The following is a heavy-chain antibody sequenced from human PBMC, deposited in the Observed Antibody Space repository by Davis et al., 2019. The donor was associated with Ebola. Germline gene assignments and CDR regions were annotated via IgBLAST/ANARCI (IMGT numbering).Heavy chain of an antibody. CDR2: INPSGGST. J-gene: IGHJ5*02. V-gene: IGHV1-46*01. D-gene: IGHD3-10*01. CDR3: ARGVTMVRGETWFDP. CDR1: GYTFTSYY. Sequence: ASVKVSCKASGYTFTSYYMHWVRQAPGQGLEWMGIINPSGGSTSYAQKFQGRVTMTTDTSTSTAYMELRSLRSDDTAVYYRARGVTMVRGETWFDPRGQGTLVTVSS.